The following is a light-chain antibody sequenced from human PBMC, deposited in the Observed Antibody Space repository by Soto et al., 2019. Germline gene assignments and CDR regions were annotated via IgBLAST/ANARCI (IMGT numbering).Light chain of an antibody. CDR1: QSISFY. V-gene: IGKV1-39*01. CDR3: QQSYTNPYA. J-gene: IGKJ2*01. CDR2: AAS. Sequence: DIQMTQSPSSLSASVGDRVAITCRASQSISFYLNWYQQRPGEAPMLLIYAASSLQGGVPSRFSGSVSGTDFTLTISGLQPEDFAIYYCQQSYTNPYAFGQGTKVEIK.